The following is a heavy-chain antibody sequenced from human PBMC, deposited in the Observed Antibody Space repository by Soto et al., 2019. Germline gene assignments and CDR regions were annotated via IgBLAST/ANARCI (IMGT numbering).Heavy chain of an antibody. CDR2: IYSGGST. D-gene: IGHD3-3*01. Sequence: EVQLVESGGGLIQPGGSLRLSCAASGFTVSNHYMSWVRQAPGKGLECVSVIYSGGSTYYADSVKGRFTISRDNSENTLYLQMNSLRAEDTAVYYCVRDKSVPIFGVIEPRFGMDVWGQGTTVTVSS. CDR1: GFTVSNHY. CDR3: VRDKSVPIFGVIEPRFGMDV. V-gene: IGHV3-53*01. J-gene: IGHJ6*02.